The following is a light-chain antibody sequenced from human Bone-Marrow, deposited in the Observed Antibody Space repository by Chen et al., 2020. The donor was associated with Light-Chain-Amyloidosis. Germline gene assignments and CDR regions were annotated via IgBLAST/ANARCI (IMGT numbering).Light chain of an antibody. V-gene: IGLV3-25*03. Sequence: SYELTQPPSVSVSPGQTARITCSGDDLPTKYAYWYQQKPGQAPVLVIHRDTERPSGMSEQFSGASSGTTAPLTISGVQAEDEADDHCQSEDSSGTYGVIFGGGTKLTVL. CDR2: RDT. J-gene: IGLJ2*01. CDR1: DLPTKY. CDR3: QSEDSSGTYGVI.